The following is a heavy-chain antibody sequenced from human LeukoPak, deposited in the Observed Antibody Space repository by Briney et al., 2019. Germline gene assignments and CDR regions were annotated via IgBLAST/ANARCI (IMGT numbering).Heavy chain of an antibody. J-gene: IGHJ4*01. CDR3: ARVSFDSSGNKINFDY. D-gene: IGHD2-15*01. Sequence: ASVKVSCKASGYTFTGYYMHWVRQAPGQGLEWMGRINPNSGGTNYAQKFQGRVTMTRDTSISTAYMELSRLRSDDTAVYYCARVSFDSSGNKINFDYWGHGTLVTVSS. V-gene: IGHV1-2*06. CDR1: GYTFTGYY. CDR2: INPNSGGT.